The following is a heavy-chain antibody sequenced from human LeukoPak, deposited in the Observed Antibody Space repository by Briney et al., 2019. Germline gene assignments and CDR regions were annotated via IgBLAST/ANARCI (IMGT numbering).Heavy chain of an antibody. CDR3: ARDHAPNYYYDSSGYTAY. V-gene: IGHV1-2*02. CDR1: GYTFTGYY. J-gene: IGHJ4*02. CDR2: INPNSGGT. D-gene: IGHD3-22*01. Sequence: GASVKVSCKASGYTFTGYYMHWVRQAPGQGLEWMGWINPNSGGTNYAQKFQGRVTMTRDTSISTAYMELSRLRSDDTAVYYCARDHAPNYYYDSSGYTAYWGQGTLVTVSS.